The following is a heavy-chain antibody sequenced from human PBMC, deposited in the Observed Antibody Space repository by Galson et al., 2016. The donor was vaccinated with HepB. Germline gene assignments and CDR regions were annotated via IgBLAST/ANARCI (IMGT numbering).Heavy chain of an antibody. Sequence: TLSLTCTVSGGSISSGGYYWSWIRQHPGKGLEWIGYIYYSGSTYYKPSLKSRVTISVDTSKNQFSLKLSSVTAADTAVYYCARMYSSGWFDQWGQGTLVTFSS. CDR2: IYYSGST. CDR3: ARMYSSGWFDQ. V-gene: IGHV4-31*03. CDR1: GGSISSGGYY. J-gene: IGHJ5*02. D-gene: IGHD6-19*01.